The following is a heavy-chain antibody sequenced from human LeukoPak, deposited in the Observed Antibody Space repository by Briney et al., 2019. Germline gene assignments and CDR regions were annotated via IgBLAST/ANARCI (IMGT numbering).Heavy chain of an antibody. CDR3: ARVGYYYDSSGYYECGDY. V-gene: IGHV3-21*01. CDR2: ISSSSSYI. D-gene: IGHD3-22*01. Sequence: PGGSLRLSCAASGFTFSSYSMNWVRQAPGKGLEWVSSISSSSSYIYYADSVKGRFTISRDNAENSLYLQMNSLRAEDTAVYYCARVGYYYDSSGYYECGDYWGQGTLVTVSS. J-gene: IGHJ4*02. CDR1: GFTFSSYS.